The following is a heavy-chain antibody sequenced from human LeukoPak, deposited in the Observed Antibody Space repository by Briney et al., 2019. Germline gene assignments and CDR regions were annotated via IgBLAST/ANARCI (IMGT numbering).Heavy chain of an antibody. D-gene: IGHD2-15*01. CDR2: ITDYNRNT. V-gene: IGHV1-18*01. J-gene: IGHJ5*02. CDR1: GYTFTSYG. CDR3: ARDTRYSSAWYDN. Sequence: ASVKVSCKASGYTFTSYGISWVRQAPGQGPEWMGWITDYNRNTYYAQKFQGRVTMTIDTSTSTAYMELRSLRSDDTAVYYCARDTRYSSAWYDNWGQGTLVTVSS.